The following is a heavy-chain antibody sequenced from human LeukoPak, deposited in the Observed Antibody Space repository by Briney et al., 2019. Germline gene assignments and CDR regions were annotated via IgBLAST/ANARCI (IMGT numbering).Heavy chain of an antibody. CDR1: GRFISSYY. V-gene: IGHV4-59*01. D-gene: IGHD2-15*01. CDR3: ARMDIVVVVAATRWSSSFDP. CDR2: IYYSGST. J-gene: IGHJ5*02. Sequence: PSETLSLTCTVSGRFISSYYWSWIRQPPGKGLEWIGYIYYSGSTNYNPSLKGRVTISVDPSKNQFSLKLSSVTAADTAVYYCARMDIVVVVAATRWSSSFDPWGQGTLVTVSS.